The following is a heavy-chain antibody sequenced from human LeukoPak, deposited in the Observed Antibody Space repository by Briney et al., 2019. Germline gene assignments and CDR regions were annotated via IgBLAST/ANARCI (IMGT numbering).Heavy chain of an antibody. CDR2: ISGSGGST. D-gene: IGHD2-21*02. J-gene: IGHJ4*02. Sequence: GGTLRLSCAASGFTFSSYGMSWVRQAPGKGLEWVSAISGSGGSTYYADSVKGRFTISRDNSKNTLYLQMNSLRAEDTAVYYCAKDFVVVPGNVNYFDYWGQGTLVTVSS. CDR1: GFTFSSYG. CDR3: AKDFVVVPGNVNYFDY. V-gene: IGHV3-23*01.